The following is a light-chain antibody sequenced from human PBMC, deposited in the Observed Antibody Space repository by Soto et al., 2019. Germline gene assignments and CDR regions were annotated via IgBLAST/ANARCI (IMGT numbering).Light chain of an antibody. V-gene: IGKV3-15*01. CDR1: QSVNAN. J-gene: IGKJ1*01. CDR3: QQYNTWLWT. CDR2: GAS. Sequence: EVVMTQSPATLSVSPGERATLSCRASQSVNANLAWYQQKPGQAARLLIHGASNRATGIPARFSGSGFGTEFILTIISLPSEDFAVYYCQQYNTWLWTFGQGTKVVI.